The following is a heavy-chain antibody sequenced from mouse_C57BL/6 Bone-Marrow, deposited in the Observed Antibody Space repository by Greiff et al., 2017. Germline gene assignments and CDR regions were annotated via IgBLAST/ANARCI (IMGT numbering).Heavy chain of an antibody. Sequence: VHVKQSGPELVKPGASVKISCKASGYSFTDYNMNWVKQSNGKSLEWIGGINPNNGSTSYNQKFKGKATLTVDQSSSTAYMQLNSLTSEDSAVYYCARGCGYNYAVHYWGQGTSVTVSS. CDR3: ARGCGYNYAVHY. CDR1: GYSFTDYN. D-gene: IGHD2-2*01. CDR2: INPNNGST. J-gene: IGHJ4*01. V-gene: IGHV1-39*01.